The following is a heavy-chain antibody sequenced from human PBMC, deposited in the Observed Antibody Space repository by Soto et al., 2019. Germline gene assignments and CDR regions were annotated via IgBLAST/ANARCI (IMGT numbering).Heavy chain of an antibody. CDR3: ASGKRFYYYGMDV. Sequence: QVQLVQSGAELKKPGASVKVSCKASGYTFTNYAIYWVRQAPGQRLEWMGWINAGNSNTEYSQKFQGRVTITRDTSASTAYMELSSLRSEDTAVYYCASGKRFYYYGMDVW. D-gene: IGHD3-3*01. CDR2: INAGNSNT. J-gene: IGHJ6*01. V-gene: IGHV1-3*01. CDR1: GYTFTNYA.